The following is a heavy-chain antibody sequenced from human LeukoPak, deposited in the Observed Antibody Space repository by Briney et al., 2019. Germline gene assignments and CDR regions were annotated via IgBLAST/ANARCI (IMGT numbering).Heavy chain of an antibody. J-gene: IGHJ4*02. Sequence: SSETLSLTCAVSGGSISSGGYSWSWIRQPPGKGLEWIGYIYHSGSTYYNPSLKNRVTISVDRSKDQFSLKLSSVTAADTAVYYCARGGGDFFFDYWGQGTLVTVSS. CDR3: ARGGGDFFFDY. V-gene: IGHV4-30-2*01. CDR2: IYHSGST. CDR1: GGSISSGGYS. D-gene: IGHD2-21*02.